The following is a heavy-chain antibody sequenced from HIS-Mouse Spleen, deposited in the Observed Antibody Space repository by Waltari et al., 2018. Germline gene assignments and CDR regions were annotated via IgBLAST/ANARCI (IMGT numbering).Heavy chain of an antibody. CDR3: ARGRKKDTAMDKYYFDY. D-gene: IGHD5-18*01. CDR1: GGSFSGYY. CDR2: INHSGST. V-gene: IGHV4-34*01. Sequence: QVQLQQWGAGLLKPSETLSLTCAVYGGSFSGYYWSWIRQPPGKGLELIGEINHSGSTNYNPSLKSRVTISVDTSKNQFSLKLSSVTAADTAVYYCARGRKKDTAMDKYYFDYWGQGTLVTVSS. J-gene: IGHJ4*02.